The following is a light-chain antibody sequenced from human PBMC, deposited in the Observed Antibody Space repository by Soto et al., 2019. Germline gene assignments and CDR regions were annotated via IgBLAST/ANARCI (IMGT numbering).Light chain of an antibody. CDR2: SNN. CDR3: AAWDDSLNGHVV. CDR1: SSNIGSNT. V-gene: IGLV1-44*01. Sequence: QAVVTQPPSASGTPGQRVTISCSGSSSNIGSNTVNWYQQLPGTAPKLLIYSNNQRPSGVPDRFSGSKSGTSASLAICGLQSEDEADYYCAAWDDSLNGHVVFGGGTKLTVL. J-gene: IGLJ2*01.